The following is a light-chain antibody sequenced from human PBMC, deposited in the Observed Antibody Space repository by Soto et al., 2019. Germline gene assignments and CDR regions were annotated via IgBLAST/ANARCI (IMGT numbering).Light chain of an antibody. CDR2: EVS. V-gene: IGLV2-8*01. CDR1: SSDVSGYNY. Sequence: QPVLTQPPSASGSPGQSVTISCTGTSSDVSGYNYVSWYQQHPGKAPKLMISEVSTRPSGVPDRFSGSKSGNTASLTVSGLQAEDEADYSCCSYAGSNNYVFGTGTKLTVL. CDR3: CSYAGSNNYV. J-gene: IGLJ1*01.